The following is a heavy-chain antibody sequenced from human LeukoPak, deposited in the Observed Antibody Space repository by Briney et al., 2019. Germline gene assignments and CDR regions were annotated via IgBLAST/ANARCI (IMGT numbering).Heavy chain of an antibody. CDR2: MWYDGSNK. D-gene: IGHD3-22*01. V-gene: IGHV3-33*01. Sequence: GRSLRLSCAASGFTFSSYGMHWVRQAPGKGREWVAVMWYDGSNKYYADSVKGRFTISRDNSKNTLYLQMNSLRAEDTAVYYCARESRSITMIVVVNDAFDIWGQGTMVTVSS. J-gene: IGHJ3*02. CDR1: GFTFSSYG. CDR3: ARESRSITMIVVVNDAFDI.